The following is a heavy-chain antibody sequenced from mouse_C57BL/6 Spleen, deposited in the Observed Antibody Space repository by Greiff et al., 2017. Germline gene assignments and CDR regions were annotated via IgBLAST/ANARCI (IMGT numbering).Heavy chain of an antibody. CDR2: IYPRSGNT. Sequence: VQLQQSGAELARPGASVKLSCKASGYTFTSYGISWVKQRTGQGLEWIGEIYPRSGNTYYNEKFKGKATLTADKSSSTAYMELRSLTSEDSAVYFCARGDYGSSYLAWFAYWGQGTLVTVSA. CDR1: GYTFTSYG. J-gene: IGHJ3*01. CDR3: ARGDYGSSYLAWFAY. D-gene: IGHD1-1*01. V-gene: IGHV1-81*01.